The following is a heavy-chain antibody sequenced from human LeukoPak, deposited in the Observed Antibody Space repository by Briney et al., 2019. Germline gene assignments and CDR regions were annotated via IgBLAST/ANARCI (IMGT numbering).Heavy chain of an antibody. V-gene: IGHV3-30-3*01. CDR3: ARRGRAFDI. Sequence: QTGGSLRLSCAASGFTFSSYAMHWVRQAPGKGLEWVAVISYDGSNKYYADSVKGRFTISRDNSKNTLYLQMNSLRAEDTAVYYCARRGRAFDIWGQGTMVNVSS. CDR2: ISYDGSNK. CDR1: GFTFSSYA. D-gene: IGHD3-10*01. J-gene: IGHJ3*02.